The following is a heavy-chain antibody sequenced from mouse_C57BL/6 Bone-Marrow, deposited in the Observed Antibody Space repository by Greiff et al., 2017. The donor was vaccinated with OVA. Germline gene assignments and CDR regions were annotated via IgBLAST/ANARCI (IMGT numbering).Heavy chain of an antibody. CDR2: IYPGSGST. CDR1: GYTFTSYW. Sequence: VQLQQSGAELVKPGASVKMSCKASGYTFTSYWITWVKQRPGQGLEWIGDIYPGSGSTNYNEKFKSKATLTVDTPSSTAYMQLSSLTSEDSAVYYCARSGDYWGQGTSVTVSS. D-gene: IGHD3-1*01. CDR3: ARSGDY. J-gene: IGHJ4*01. V-gene: IGHV1-55*01.